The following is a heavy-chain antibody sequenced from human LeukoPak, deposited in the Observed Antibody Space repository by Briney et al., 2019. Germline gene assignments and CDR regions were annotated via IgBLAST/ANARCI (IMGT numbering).Heavy chain of an antibody. V-gene: IGHV1-69*05. CDR3: ARDYENSSGWYLSGYFGY. D-gene: IGHD6-19*01. J-gene: IGHJ4*02. CDR2: IIPIFGTA. CDR1: GGTFSSYG. Sequence: SVKVSCKASGGTFSSYGIIWVRQAPGQGLEWMGRIIPIFGTANYAQKFQGRVTIITDESTSTAYMELSSLRSEDTAVYYCARDYENSSGWYLSGYFGYWGQGTLVTVSS.